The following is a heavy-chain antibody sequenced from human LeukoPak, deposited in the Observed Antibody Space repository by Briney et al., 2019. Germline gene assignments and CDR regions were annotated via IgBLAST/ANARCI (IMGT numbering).Heavy chain of an antibody. CDR2: IYPGDSDT. V-gene: IGHV5-51*01. Sequence: GESLKISCKGSGYSFTSYWIGWVRQMPGKGREWMGIIYPGDSDTRYSPSFQGQVTISADKSISTAYLQWSSLKASDTAMYYCARGYGDFRYYYYYYMDVWGKGTTVTVSS. CDR1: GYSFTSYW. CDR3: ARGYGDFRYYYYYYMDV. D-gene: IGHD4-17*01. J-gene: IGHJ6*03.